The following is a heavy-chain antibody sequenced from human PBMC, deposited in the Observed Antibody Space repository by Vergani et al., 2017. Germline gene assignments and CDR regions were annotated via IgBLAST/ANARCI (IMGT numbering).Heavy chain of an antibody. V-gene: IGHV3-23*01. CDR3: ARDSAFDI. CDR1: GFTFSSYA. CDR2: ISASGGST. J-gene: IGHJ3*02. Sequence: EVQLLESGGGLVQPGGSLRLSCAASGFTFSSYAMSWVRQTPGKGLEWVSGISASGGSTYYADSVKGRFTISRDNSKNTLYLQMNSLRAEDTAVYYCARDSAFDIWGQGTMVTVST.